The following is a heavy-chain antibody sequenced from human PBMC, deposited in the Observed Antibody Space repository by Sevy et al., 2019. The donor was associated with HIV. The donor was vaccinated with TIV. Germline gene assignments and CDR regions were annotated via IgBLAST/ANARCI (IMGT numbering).Heavy chain of an antibody. CDR2: FDPEDDET. D-gene: IGHD6-19*01. CDR3: ARDSESSAWDAFDI. V-gene: IGHV1-24*01. J-gene: IGHJ3*02. Sequence: ASVKVSCKVSGYTLSQLSMHWVRQAPGKGLEWMGSFDPEDDETIFAQKLQGRVIMTTDTSTSTAYLELRSLRSDDTAVYYCARDSESSAWDAFDIWGQGTMVTVSS. CDR1: GYTLSQLS.